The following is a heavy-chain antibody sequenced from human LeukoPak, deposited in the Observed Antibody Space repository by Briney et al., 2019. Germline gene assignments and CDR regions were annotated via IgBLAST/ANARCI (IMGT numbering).Heavy chain of an antibody. J-gene: IGHJ4*02. Sequence: SETLSLTCTVSGGSISSYYWSWIRQPAGKGLEWIGRIYTSGSTNYNPSFKSRVTMSVDTSKNQFSLKLSSVTAADTAVYYCASQTSSIAAPDYWGQGTLVTVSS. D-gene: IGHD6-6*01. V-gene: IGHV4-4*07. CDR3: ASQTSSIAAPDY. CDR1: GGSISSYY. CDR2: IYTSGST.